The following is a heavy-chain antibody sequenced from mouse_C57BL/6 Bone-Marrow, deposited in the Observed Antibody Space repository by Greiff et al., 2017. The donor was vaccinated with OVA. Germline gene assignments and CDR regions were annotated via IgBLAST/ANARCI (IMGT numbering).Heavy chain of an antibody. D-gene: IGHD2-12*01. J-gene: IGHJ4*01. Sequence: EVMLVESGGGLVKPGGSLKLSCAASGFTFSSYAMSWVRQTPEKRLEWVATISDGGSYTYYPDNVKGRFTISRDNAKNNLYLQMSHLKSEDTAMYYCARDPLSYYSRAMDYWGQGTSVTVSS. CDR1: GFTFSSYA. V-gene: IGHV5-4*01. CDR3: ARDPLSYYSRAMDY. CDR2: ISDGGSYT.